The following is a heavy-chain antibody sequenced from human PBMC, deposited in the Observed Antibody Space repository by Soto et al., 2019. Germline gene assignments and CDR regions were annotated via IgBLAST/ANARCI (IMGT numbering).Heavy chain of an antibody. V-gene: IGHV4-59*01. CDR1: GGSISSYY. D-gene: IGHD6-13*01. CDR3: ARGFRQQLLAY. Sequence: SETLSLTCTVSGGSISSYYWSWIRQPPGKGLEWIGYIYYSGSTNYNPSLKSRVTISVDTSKNQFSLKLSSVTAADTAVYYCARGFRQQLLAYWGQGTLVTVSS. CDR2: IYYSGST. J-gene: IGHJ4*02.